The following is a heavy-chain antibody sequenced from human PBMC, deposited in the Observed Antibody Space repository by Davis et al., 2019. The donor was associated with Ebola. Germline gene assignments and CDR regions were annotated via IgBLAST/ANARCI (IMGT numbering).Heavy chain of an antibody. J-gene: IGHJ6*04. V-gene: IGHV4-30-2*02. CDR2: IFHSGST. CDR3: ARLIPGNPYYYYYYGMDV. D-gene: IGHD2-21*01. Sequence: SETLSLTCAVSGGSISSGDYSWSWIRQPPGKGLEWIGYIFHSGSTFYTPSLKSRVSISVDRSKNQFSLKLSSVTAADTAVYYCARLIPGNPYYYYYYGMDVWGKGTTVTVSS. CDR1: GGSISSGDYS.